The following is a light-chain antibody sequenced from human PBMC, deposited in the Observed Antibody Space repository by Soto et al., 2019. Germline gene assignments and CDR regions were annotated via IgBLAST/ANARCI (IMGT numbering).Light chain of an antibody. J-gene: IGKJ1*01. CDR1: QTINNY. Sequence: DVQITQSPAPRPACVGDRVTITCWASQTINNYLNWYQQKPGKAPKLLIYVASSLQTGVPSRFSGGGSGTHFSLAISILRPEDPAAFFIQQGCGRPQAFSPGTKVDIK. CDR2: VAS. V-gene: IGKV1-39*01. CDR3: QQGCGRPQA.